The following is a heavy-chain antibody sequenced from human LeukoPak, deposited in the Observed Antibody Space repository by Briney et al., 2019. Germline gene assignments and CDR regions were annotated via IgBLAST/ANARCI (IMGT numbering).Heavy chain of an antibody. CDR2: IYYSGSP. Sequence: PSETLSLTCTVSGGSGGSISSTIYYWGWIRQPPGKGLEWIGSIYYSGSPFYNPSLKSRATISVDTSKNQFSLKLSSVTAADTAVYYCASQYLSGYHFDSWGQGTLVTVSS. D-gene: IGHD5-12*01. V-gene: IGHV4-39*01. CDR1: GGSGGSISSTIYY. J-gene: IGHJ4*02. CDR3: ASQYLSGYHFDS.